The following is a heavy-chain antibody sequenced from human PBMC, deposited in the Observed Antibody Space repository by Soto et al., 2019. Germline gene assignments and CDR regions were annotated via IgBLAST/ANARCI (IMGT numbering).Heavy chain of an antibody. CDR2: IYWDDDK. D-gene: IGHD6-13*01. Sequence: SGPTLVNPTQTLTLTCTFSGFSLSTSGVGVGWVRQPPGKALEGLALIYWDDDKRYSPALKSRPTITKDTSKNQVVLTMTNMDPVDTATYYCAHSEISGTYNWFDPWGQGTLVTVSS. CDR1: GFSLSTSGVG. CDR3: AHSEISGTYNWFDP. J-gene: IGHJ5*02. V-gene: IGHV2-5*02.